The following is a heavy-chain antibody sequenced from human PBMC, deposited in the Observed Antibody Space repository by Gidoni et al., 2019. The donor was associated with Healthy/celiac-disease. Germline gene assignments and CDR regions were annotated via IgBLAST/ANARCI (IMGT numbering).Heavy chain of an antibody. Sequence: QVQLVESGGGVVQPGRSLRLSCAASGFTFSSYGMHWVRQAPGKGLEWVAVIWYDGSNKYYADSVKGRFTISRDNSKNTLYLQMNSLRAEDTAVYYCARADDLEYGMDVWGQGTTVTVSS. CDR2: IWYDGSNK. CDR3: ARADDLEYGMDV. J-gene: IGHJ6*02. V-gene: IGHV3-33*01. CDR1: GFTFSSYG.